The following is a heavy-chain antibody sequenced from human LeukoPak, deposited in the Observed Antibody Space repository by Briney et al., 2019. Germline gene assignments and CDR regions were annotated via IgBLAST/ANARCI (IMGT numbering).Heavy chain of an antibody. V-gene: IGHV1-18*01. CDR1: GYTFTSYG. J-gene: IGHJ6*03. D-gene: IGHD3-9*01. Sequence: ASVKVSCKASGYTFTSYGISWVRQAPGQGLEWMGWISAYNGNTNYAQKLQGRVTMTTDTSTSTAYMELRSLRSDDTAVYYCARSVLRYFDWLRSYYYYYMDVWGKGTTVTVSS. CDR2: ISAYNGNT. CDR3: ARSVLRYFDWLRSYYYYYMDV.